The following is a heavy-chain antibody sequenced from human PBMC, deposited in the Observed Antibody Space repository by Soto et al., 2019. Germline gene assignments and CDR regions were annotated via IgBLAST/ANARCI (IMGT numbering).Heavy chain of an antibody. CDR3: ARAPYRAHGEFDY. D-gene: IGHD1-26*01. V-gene: IGHV3-21*01. CDR2: ISSSSSYI. CDR1: GFTFSSYS. Sequence: GGSLRLSCAASGFTFSSYSMNWVRQAPGKGLEWVSSISSSSSYIYYADSVKGRFTISRDNAKNSLYLQMNSLRAEDTAVYYCARAPYRAHGEFDYWGQGTLVTVSS. J-gene: IGHJ4*02.